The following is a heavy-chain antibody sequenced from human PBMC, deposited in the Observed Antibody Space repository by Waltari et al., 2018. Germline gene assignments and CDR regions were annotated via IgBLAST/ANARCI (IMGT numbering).Heavy chain of an antibody. V-gene: IGHV3-48*01. CDR2: ISSSTSII. CDR1: GFTFSSYT. CDR3: ARVARDAFEI. J-gene: IGHJ3*02. Sequence: EVQLVESGGGLVQPGGSLRLSCAASGFTFSSYTMNWVRQAPGKGLEWVSYISSSTSIIHNADSVKGRFTISRDNAKNSLSLQMNSLRAEDTAVYFCARVARDAFEIWGQGTMVTVSS.